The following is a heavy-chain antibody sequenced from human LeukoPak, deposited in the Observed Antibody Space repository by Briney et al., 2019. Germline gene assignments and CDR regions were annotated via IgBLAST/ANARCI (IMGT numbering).Heavy chain of an antibody. D-gene: IGHD6-13*01. CDR1: GFTLSSYA. Sequence: GGSLRLSCAASGFTLSSYAMTWVRQAPGRGLEWVSSVDGGGGGTYYADSVKGRFTISRDNSKDTLYLQMNGLRAEDTAVYLCAKQSAGSAAWYSLHYDFWGQGTLVTVSS. J-gene: IGHJ4*02. CDR2: VDGGGGGT. V-gene: IGHV3-23*01. CDR3: AKQSAGSAAWYSLHYDF.